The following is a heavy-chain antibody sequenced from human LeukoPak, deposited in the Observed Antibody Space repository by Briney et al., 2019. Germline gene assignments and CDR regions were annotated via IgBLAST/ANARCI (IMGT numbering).Heavy chain of an antibody. CDR2: IYYSGST. Sequence: SQTLSLTCTVSGGSISSGDYYWSWLRQPPGKGLEWIGYIYYSGSTYYNPSLKSRVTISVDTSKNQFSLKLSSVTAADTAVYYCARHDYSNYYYGMDVWGQGTTVTVSS. V-gene: IGHV4-30-4*01. CDR3: ARHDYSNYYYGMDV. J-gene: IGHJ6*02. CDR1: GGSISSGDYY. D-gene: IGHD4-11*01.